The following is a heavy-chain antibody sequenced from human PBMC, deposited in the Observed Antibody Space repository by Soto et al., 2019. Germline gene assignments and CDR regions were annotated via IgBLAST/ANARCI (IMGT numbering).Heavy chain of an antibody. V-gene: IGHV3-23*01. CDR3: AKDHKPGYCSGGSCYDGGELYYYYGMDV. Sequence: GGSLRLSCAASGFTFSSYAMSWVRQAPGKGLEWVSAISGSGGSTYYADSVKGRFTISRDNSKNTLYLQMNSLRAEDTAVYYCAKDHKPGYCSGGSCYDGGELYYYYGMDVWGQGTTVTVSS. CDR2: ISGSGGST. CDR1: GFTFSSYA. D-gene: IGHD2-15*01. J-gene: IGHJ6*02.